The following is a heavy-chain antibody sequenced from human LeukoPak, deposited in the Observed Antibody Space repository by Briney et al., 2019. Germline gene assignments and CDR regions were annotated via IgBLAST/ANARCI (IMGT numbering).Heavy chain of an antibody. J-gene: IGHJ4*02. CDR1: GSTFCSYA. Sequence: GGSLRLSVGASGSTFCSYALHWVRQAPGKGLEGVAFISYDGGNKNYADSVKGRFTISRDNSKNTVFLQMMSLRVDDTAVYYCARDRYSSGPYYFDDWGQGTLVTVSS. V-gene: IGHV3-30-3*01. D-gene: IGHD5-12*01. CDR3: ARDRYSSGPYYFDD. CDR2: ISYDGGNK.